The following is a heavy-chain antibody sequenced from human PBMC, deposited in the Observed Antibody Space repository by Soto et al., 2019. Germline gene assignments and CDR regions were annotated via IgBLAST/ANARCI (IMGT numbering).Heavy chain of an antibody. J-gene: IGHJ3*02. CDR3: ARAQANYYDSSGYYYVGAFDI. V-gene: IGHV4-31*03. Sequence: PSETLSLTCTVSGGSISSGGYYWSWIRQHPGKGLEWIGYIYYSGSTYYNPSLKSRVTISVDTSKNQFSLKLSSVTAADTAVYYCARAQANYYDSSGYYYVGAFDIWGQGTMVT. CDR1: GGSISSGGYY. D-gene: IGHD3-22*01. CDR2: IYYSGST.